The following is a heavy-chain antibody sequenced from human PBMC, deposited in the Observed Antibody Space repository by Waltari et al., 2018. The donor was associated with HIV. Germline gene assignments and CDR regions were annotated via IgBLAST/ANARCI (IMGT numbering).Heavy chain of an antibody. Sequence: QVQLQESGPGLVKPSETLSLPCSVSGDSIDGSVFHWGWIRQSPGKGREWIGGLYYSGTTVSHPSLKSRVTISVDASKNRFSLTLSSVTAADTAVYYCARHGTTANFAFWGQGTLVTVSS. CDR2: LYYSGTT. D-gene: IGHD4-17*01. CDR1: GDSIDGSVFH. V-gene: IGHV4-39*01. J-gene: IGHJ4*02. CDR3: ARHGTTANFAF.